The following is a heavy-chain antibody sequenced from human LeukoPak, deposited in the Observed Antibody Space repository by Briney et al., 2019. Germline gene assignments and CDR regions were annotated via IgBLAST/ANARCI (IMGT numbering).Heavy chain of an antibody. J-gene: IGHJ4*02. CDR1: GFTFSSYG. CDR2: ISYDGSNK. CDR3: AKGGDY. D-gene: IGHD3-16*01. V-gene: IGHV3-30*18. Sequence: GGSLRLSCAASGFTFSSYGMLWVRQAPGKGLEGVAVISYDGSNKYYADSVKGRFTISRDNSKNTLYLEMNSLGAEDTAVYYCAKGGDYWGQGTLVTVSS.